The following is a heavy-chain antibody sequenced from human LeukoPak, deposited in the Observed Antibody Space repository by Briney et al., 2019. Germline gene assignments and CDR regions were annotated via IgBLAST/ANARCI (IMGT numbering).Heavy chain of an antibody. Sequence: SETLSPTCAVYGGSFSGYYWSWIRQPPGKGLEWIGEINHSGSTNYNPSLKSRVTISVDTSKNQFSLKLSSVTAADTAVYYCARSRRDYYGSGSFLGRMDVWGQGTTVTVSS. V-gene: IGHV4-34*01. CDR2: INHSGST. CDR3: ARSRRDYYGSGSFLGRMDV. J-gene: IGHJ6*02. D-gene: IGHD3-10*01. CDR1: GGSFSGYY.